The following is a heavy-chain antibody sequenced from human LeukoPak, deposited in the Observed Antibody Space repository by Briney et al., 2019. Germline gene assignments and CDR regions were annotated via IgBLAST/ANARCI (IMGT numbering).Heavy chain of an antibody. CDR1: GGTFSSYA. Sequence: GASVKVSCKASGGTFSSYAISWVRQAPGQGLEWMGWINPNSGGTNYAQKFQGRVTMTRDTSISTAYMELSRLRSDDTAVYYCARLSWAIDYWGQGTLVTVSS. D-gene: IGHD3-16*01. CDR2: INPNSGGT. V-gene: IGHV1-2*02. J-gene: IGHJ4*02. CDR3: ARLSWAIDY.